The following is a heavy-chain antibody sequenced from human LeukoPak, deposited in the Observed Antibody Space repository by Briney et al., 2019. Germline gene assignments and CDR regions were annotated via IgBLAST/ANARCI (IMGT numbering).Heavy chain of an antibody. CDR3: AKDRGGYCSGGSCYSALDF. J-gene: IGHJ4*02. V-gene: IGHV3-23*01. D-gene: IGHD2-15*01. Sequence: SGGSLRLSCAASGFTFSSSAMSWVRQVPGKGLEWVSAVSTGGTGTYYADSVKGRFTISRDNSKNTLYLQMNSLRAEDTAVYYCAKDRGGYCSGGSCYSALDFWAQGTLVTVSS. CDR2: VSTGGTGT. CDR1: GFTFSSSA.